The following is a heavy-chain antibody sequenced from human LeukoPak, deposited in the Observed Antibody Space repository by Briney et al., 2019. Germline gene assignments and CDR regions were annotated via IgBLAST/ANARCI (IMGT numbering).Heavy chain of an antibody. CDR2: ISNDGSST. Sequence: GGSLRLSCAASGFTFSSYWMHWVRQAPGKGLVWVSRISNDGSSTDYADSVKGRTTISRDNAKNTLYLQLNGLRVEDTAVYYCARGAPTYYYDSGDYYYFDYWGQGTLVTVSS. CDR3: ARGAPTYYYDSGDYYYFDY. D-gene: IGHD3-22*01. V-gene: IGHV3-74*01. J-gene: IGHJ4*02. CDR1: GFTFSSYW.